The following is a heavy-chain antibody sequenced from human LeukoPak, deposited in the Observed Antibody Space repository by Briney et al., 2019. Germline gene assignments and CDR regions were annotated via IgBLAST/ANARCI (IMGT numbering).Heavy chain of an antibody. CDR1: GGSFSGYY. Sequence: PSETLSLTCAVYGGSFSGYYWSWIRQPPGKGLEWIGEINHSGSTNYNPSLKSRVTISVDTSKNQFSLKLSSVTAADTAVYYCARGLLWFGGAGPEMVWFDPWGQGTLVPVSS. CDR3: ARGLLWFGGAGPEMVWFDP. V-gene: IGHV4-34*01. J-gene: IGHJ5*02. CDR2: INHSGST. D-gene: IGHD3-10*01.